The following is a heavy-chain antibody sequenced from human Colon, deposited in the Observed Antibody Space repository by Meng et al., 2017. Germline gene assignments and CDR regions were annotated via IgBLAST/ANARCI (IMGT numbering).Heavy chain of an antibody. CDR1: GCSISSGDCY. V-gene: IGHV4-30-4*01. D-gene: IGHD4-17*01. J-gene: IGHJ5*02. Sequence: QVPPLEPGPELVQPSRTLSLPCTVSGCSISSGDCYWSWIRQPQGKGLEWIGYIYYSGSTYSNASLKSRVTISIDRSKNQFSLKLSSVTAADTAVYYCARDRKHYGERGWFDPWGQGTLVTVSS. CDR2: IYYSGST. CDR3: ARDRKHYGERGWFDP.